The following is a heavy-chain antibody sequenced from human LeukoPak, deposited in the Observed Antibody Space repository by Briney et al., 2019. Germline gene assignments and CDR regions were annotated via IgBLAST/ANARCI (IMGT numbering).Heavy chain of an antibody. D-gene: IGHD5-18*01. Sequence: SVKVSCKASGGTFSSYAISWVRQAPGQGLEWMGGIIPILGTANYAQKFQGRVTITADESTSTAYMELSSLRSEDTAVYYCASHPVVPAAKDVDTAMVTSFDYWGQGTLVTVSS. V-gene: IGHV1-69*13. CDR1: GGTFSSYA. J-gene: IGHJ4*02. CDR3: ASHPVVPAAKDVDTAMVTSFDY. CDR2: IIPILGTA.